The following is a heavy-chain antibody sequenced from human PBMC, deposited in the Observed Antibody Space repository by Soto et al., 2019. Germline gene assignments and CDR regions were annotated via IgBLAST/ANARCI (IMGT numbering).Heavy chain of an antibody. CDR2: ISGSGGSK. D-gene: IGHD2-2*01. J-gene: IGHJ4*02. Sequence: EVQLLESGGGLVQPGGSLRLSCAASGITFTAYAMIWVRQAPGKGLAWVSSISGSGGSKYYADSVKGRLTISRDNSKNTLYLQMNSLRAEDTAVYYCATIIIPAATNFYWGQGTLVTVSS. CDR1: GITFTAYA. CDR3: ATIIIPAATNFY. V-gene: IGHV3-23*01.